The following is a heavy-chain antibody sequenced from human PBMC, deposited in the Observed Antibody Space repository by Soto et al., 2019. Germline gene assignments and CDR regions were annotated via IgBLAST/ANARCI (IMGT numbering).Heavy chain of an antibody. CDR2: IIPIFGTA. CDR1: GGTFSSYA. CDR3: ARVRSGLRYYYSGMDV. V-gene: IGHV1-69*13. D-gene: IGHD3-22*01. J-gene: IGHJ6*02. Sequence: GASVKVSCKASGGTFSSYAISWVRQAPGQGLEWMGGIIPIFGTANYAQKFQGRVTITADESTSTAYMELSSLRSEDTAVYYCARVRSGLRYYYSGMDVWGQGTTVTVSS.